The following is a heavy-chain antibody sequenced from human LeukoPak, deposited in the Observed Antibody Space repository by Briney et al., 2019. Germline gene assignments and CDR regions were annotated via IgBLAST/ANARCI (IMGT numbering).Heavy chain of an antibody. D-gene: IGHD5-24*01. CDR1: RFTFSSNT. J-gene: IGHJ4*02. Sequence: GGSLRLSCAASRFTFSSNTMNWVRQAPGRGREWVSSISSTSSSIYYADSVKGRFTISRDNAKNSLYLQMNSLRAEDTAVYYCAKESKVGYNEESYFNYWGQGTLVTVSS. CDR3: AKESKVGYNEESYFNY. V-gene: IGHV3-48*04. CDR2: ISSTSSSI.